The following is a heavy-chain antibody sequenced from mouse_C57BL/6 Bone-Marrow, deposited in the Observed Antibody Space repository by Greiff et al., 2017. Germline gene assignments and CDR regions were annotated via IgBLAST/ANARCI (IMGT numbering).Heavy chain of an antibody. Sequence: DVLLVQSGGGLVKPGASLKLSCAASGFTFSSYAMSWVRQTPEQRLEWVATISDGGSYTYYPDNVKGRFTMARDNANNTLYLQMSHLKSEDTAMYYCARDDCYEGCAYWGQGTLVTVSA. V-gene: IGHV5-4*01. CDR1: GFTFSSYA. CDR2: ISDGGSYT. CDR3: ARDDCYEGCAY. D-gene: IGHD2-3*01. J-gene: IGHJ3*01.